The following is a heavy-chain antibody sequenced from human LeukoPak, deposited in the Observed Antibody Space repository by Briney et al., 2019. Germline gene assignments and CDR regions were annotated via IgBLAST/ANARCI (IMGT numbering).Heavy chain of an antibody. CDR2: INAYDGNT. V-gene: IGHV1-18*01. J-gene: IGHJ4*02. CDR3: ARVGTYGSGSYYWDYFDY. Sequence: GASVKVSCKASGYTFTSYGIAWVRQVPGQGLEWMGWINAYDGNTKHAQTLQGRVTMTTDTSTSTAYMELRSLRSDDTAVYYCARVGTYGSGSYYWDYFDYWGQGTLVTVSS. D-gene: IGHD3-10*01. CDR1: GYTFTSYG.